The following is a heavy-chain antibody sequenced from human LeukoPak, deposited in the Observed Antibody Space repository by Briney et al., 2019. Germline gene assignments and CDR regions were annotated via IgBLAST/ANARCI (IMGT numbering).Heavy chain of an antibody. CDR3: VKDRKSRDLDSLDI. J-gene: IGHJ3*02. CDR1: GFTVSNNY. D-gene: IGHD5-24*01. V-gene: IGHV3-53*01. CDR2: IYRGGTI. Sequence: GGSLRLSCAASGFTVSNNYMNWVRQAPGQGLEWVSVIYRGGTIYYADSVKGRFTISRDNSKNMLYLQMNNLRAEDTAVYYCVKDRKSRDLDSLDIWGQGTMVTVSS.